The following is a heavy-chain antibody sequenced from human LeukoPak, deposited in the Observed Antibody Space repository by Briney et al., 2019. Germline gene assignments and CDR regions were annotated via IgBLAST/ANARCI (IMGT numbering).Heavy chain of an antibody. CDR3: ARDRGAAAGYYFDY. V-gene: IGHV4-59*01. Sequence: SETLSLTCTVSGGSISSYYWSWIRQPPGKGLEWIGYIYYSGSTNYNPSLKSRVTISVDTSKNQFSLKLSSVTAADTAVYYCARDRGAAAGYYFDYWGQGTLVTVPA. CDR2: IYYSGST. D-gene: IGHD6-13*01. J-gene: IGHJ4*02. CDR1: GGSISSYY.